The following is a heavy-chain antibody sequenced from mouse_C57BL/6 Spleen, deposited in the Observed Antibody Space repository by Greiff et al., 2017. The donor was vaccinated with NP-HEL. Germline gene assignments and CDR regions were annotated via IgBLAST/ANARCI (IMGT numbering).Heavy chain of an antibody. J-gene: IGHJ4*01. D-gene: IGHD2-4*01. CDR3: ARWDYDVPYAMDY. Sequence: VKQSCKASGYTFTSYWMHWVKQRPGRGLEWIGRIDPNSGGTKYNEKFKSKATLTVDKPSSTAYMQLSSLTSEDSAVYYCARWDYDVPYAMDYWGQGTSVTVSS. CDR2: IDPNSGGT. CDR1: GYTFTSYW. V-gene: IGHV1-72*01.